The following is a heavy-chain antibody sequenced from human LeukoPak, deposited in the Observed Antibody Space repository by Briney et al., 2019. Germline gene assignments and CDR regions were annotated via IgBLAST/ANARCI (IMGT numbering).Heavy chain of an antibody. D-gene: IGHD3-22*01. CDR2: IYYTGAT. Sequence: SETLSLTCNVSGGSISGHYWNWLRQSPGKGLEWIGYIYYTGATYYNPSLYSRVTISLDTAKNQFSLKLDSVTAADTAVYFCARGEEYYYDSSGYYYDYWGQGTLVTVSS. CDR3: ARGEEYYYDSSGYYYDY. J-gene: IGHJ4*02. V-gene: IGHV4-59*11. CDR1: GGSISGHY.